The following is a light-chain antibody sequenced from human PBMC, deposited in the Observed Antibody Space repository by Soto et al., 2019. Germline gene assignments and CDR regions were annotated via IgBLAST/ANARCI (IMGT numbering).Light chain of an antibody. CDR2: DVS. Sequence: QSALTQPASVSGSPGQSIAISWTGTSSEVGGYNYVSWYQQHPGKAPKLMIYDVSNRPSGVSNRFSGSKSGNTASLTISGLQAEHEADYYCSSYTSSSTPRVVFGGGTKLTVL. J-gene: IGLJ2*01. CDR1: SSEVGGYNY. CDR3: SSYTSSSTPRVV. V-gene: IGLV2-14*01.